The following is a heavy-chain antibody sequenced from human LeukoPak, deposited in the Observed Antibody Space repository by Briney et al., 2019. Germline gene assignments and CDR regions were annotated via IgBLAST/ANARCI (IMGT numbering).Heavy chain of an antibody. CDR3: ARDYDSSGYYPGGFDY. CDR2: TYYRSKWYN. Sequence: SQTLSLTCAISGDSVSSNSAAWNWIRQSPSRGLEWLGRTYYRSKWYNDYAVSVKSRITNNPDTSKNQFSLQLNSVTPEDTAVYYCARDYDSSGYYPGGFDYWGQGTLVTVSS. V-gene: IGHV6-1*01. D-gene: IGHD3-22*01. CDR1: GDSVSSNSAA. J-gene: IGHJ4*02.